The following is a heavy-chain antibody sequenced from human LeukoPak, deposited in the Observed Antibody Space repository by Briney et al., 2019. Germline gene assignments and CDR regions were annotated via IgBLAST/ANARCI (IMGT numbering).Heavy chain of an antibody. CDR1: GFTFSSYA. V-gene: IGHV3-30-3*01. J-gene: IGHJ6*02. CDR3: AGEKARSWYGRYYYYGMDV. Sequence: GGSLRLSCAASGFTFSSYAMHWVRQAPGKGLEWVAVISYDGSNKYYADSVKGRFTISRDNSKNTLYLRMNSLRAEDTAVYYCAGEKARSWYGRYYYYGMDVWGQGTTVTVPS. CDR2: ISYDGSNK. D-gene: IGHD6-13*01.